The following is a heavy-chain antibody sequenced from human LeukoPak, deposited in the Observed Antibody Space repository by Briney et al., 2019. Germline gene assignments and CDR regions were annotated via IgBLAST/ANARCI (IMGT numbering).Heavy chain of an antibody. Sequence: PGGSLRLSCAASGFTFNSYVMNWVRQAPGKGLEWVSAISGSGGSTYYADSVKGRFTISRDNSKNTLYLQMNSLRAEDTAVYYCARDSLGGISWYLDYWGQGTLVTVSS. D-gene: IGHD6-13*01. CDR1: GFTFNSYV. V-gene: IGHV3-23*01. CDR3: ARDSLGGISWYLDY. J-gene: IGHJ4*02. CDR2: ISGSGGST.